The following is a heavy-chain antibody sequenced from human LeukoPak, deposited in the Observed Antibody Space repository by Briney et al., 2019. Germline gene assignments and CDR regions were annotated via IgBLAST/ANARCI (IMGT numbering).Heavy chain of an antibody. CDR1: GFTFSSYS. CDR3: AELGITMIGGV. V-gene: IGHV3-48*01. Sequence: SGGSLRLSCAASGFTFSSYSMNWVRQAPGKGLEWVSYISSSTIYYADSVKGRFTISRDNAKNSLYLQMNSLRAEDTAVYYCAELGITMIGGVWGKGTTVTISS. J-gene: IGHJ6*04. CDR2: ISSSTI. D-gene: IGHD3-10*02.